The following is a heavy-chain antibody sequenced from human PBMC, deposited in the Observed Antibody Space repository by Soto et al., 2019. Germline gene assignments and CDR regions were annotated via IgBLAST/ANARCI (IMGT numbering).Heavy chain of an antibody. CDR2: ISWNSGSI. V-gene: IGHV3-9*01. J-gene: IGHJ6*03. CDR3: AKDTTSSGWNYYYYYMDV. Sequence: EVQLVESGGGLVQPGRSLRLSCAASGFTFDDYAMHWVRQAPGKGLEWVSGISWNSGSIGYADSVKGRFTISRDNAKNSLYLQMNSLRAKDTALYYCAKDTTSSGWNYYYYYMDVWGKGTTVTVSS. D-gene: IGHD3-9*01. CDR1: GFTFDDYA.